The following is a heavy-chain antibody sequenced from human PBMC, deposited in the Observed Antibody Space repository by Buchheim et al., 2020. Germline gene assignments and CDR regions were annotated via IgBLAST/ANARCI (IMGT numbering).Heavy chain of an antibody. CDR3: AKDRTPDGRYELDY. V-gene: IGHV3-23*01. J-gene: IGHJ4*02. CDR1: GFTFRTYA. Sequence: EVQLLESGGGLAQPGGSLRLSCVGSGFTFRTYAMNWVRQAPGKGLEWLSVIVGGGNGIHYADAVKGRFTISRANSKNLLYLQMNSLRGDDTAIYYCAKDRTPDGRYELDYWGQG. D-gene: IGHD5-12*01. CDR2: IVGGGNGI.